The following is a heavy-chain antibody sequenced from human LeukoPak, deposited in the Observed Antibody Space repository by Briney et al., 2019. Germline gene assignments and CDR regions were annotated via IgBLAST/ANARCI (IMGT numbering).Heavy chain of an antibody. V-gene: IGHV3-21*01. D-gene: IGHD3-10*01. CDR1: GFTFGDYA. J-gene: IGHJ4*02. CDR2: ISSSRSYI. CDR3: ARGSRFGELNY. Sequence: GGSLRLSCTASGFTFGDYAMSWFRQAPGKGLEWVSFISSSRSYIYYADSVKGRFTISRDNAKNSLYLQMNSLRAGDTAVYYCARGSRFGELNYWGQGTLVTVSS.